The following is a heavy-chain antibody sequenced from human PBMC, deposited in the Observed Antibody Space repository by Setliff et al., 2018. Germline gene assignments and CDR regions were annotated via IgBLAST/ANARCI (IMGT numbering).Heavy chain of an antibody. CDR1: GLSYSNYW. CDR3: FGAGTCSY. V-gene: IGHV3-7*01. Sequence: GGSLRLSCTASGLSYSNYWVSWVRQAPGKGLEWLTSINPHGSEKYYADSVKGRFTISRDNAKNSLSLQMNNLRTEDTAVYYCFGAGTCSYWGQGTLVTVSS. CDR2: INPHGSEK. J-gene: IGHJ4*02. D-gene: IGHD3-10*01.